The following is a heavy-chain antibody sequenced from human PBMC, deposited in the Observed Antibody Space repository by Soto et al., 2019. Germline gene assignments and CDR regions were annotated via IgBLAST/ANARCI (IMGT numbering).Heavy chain of an antibody. Sequence: SETLSLTCTVSGGSISSGGYYWSWIRQHPGKGLEWIGYIYYSGSTYYNPSLKSRVTISVDTSKNQFSLKLSSVTAADTAVYYCATGDPNTIFGVVIFDAFDIWGQGTMVTVSS. J-gene: IGHJ3*02. CDR3: ATGDPNTIFGVVIFDAFDI. CDR2: IYYSGST. CDR1: GGSISSGGYY. V-gene: IGHV4-31*03. D-gene: IGHD3-3*01.